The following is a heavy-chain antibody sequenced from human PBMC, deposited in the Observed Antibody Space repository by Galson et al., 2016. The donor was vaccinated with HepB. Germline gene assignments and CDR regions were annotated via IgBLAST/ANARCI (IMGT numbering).Heavy chain of an antibody. J-gene: IGHJ4*02. CDR3: ATGPPSYYYDSSGYYSG. Sequence: SLRLSCAASGFTLSSYAMSWIRQAPGKGLEWLSYITSTGSYTNYAGSVKGRFTVSRDNAKNSLYLQMNSLRAEDTAVYYCATGPPSYYYDSSGYYSGWGQGTLVTVSS. D-gene: IGHD3-22*01. CDR2: ITSTGSYT. CDR1: GFTLSSYA. V-gene: IGHV3-11*06.